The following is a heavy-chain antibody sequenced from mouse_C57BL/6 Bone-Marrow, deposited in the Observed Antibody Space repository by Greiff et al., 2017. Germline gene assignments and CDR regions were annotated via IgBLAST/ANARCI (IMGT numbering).Heavy chain of an antibody. V-gene: IGHV7-3*01. CDR3: ARWDYDWFAY. J-gene: IGHJ3*01. D-gene: IGHD2-4*01. Sequence: EVKVEESGGGLVQPGGSLSLSCAASGFTFTDYYMSWVRQPPGKALEWLGFIRNKANGYTTEYSASVKGRFTISRDNSQSILYLQMNALRAEDSATYYCARWDYDWFAYWGQGTLVTVSA. CDR2: IRNKANGYTT. CDR1: GFTFTDYY.